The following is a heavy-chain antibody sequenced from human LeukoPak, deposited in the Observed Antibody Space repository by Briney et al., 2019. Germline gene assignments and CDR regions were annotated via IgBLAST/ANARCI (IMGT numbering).Heavy chain of an antibody. D-gene: IGHD6-19*01. CDR2: IYTSGST. V-gene: IGHV4-4*07. CDR1: SGSISSYY. Sequence: PPETLSLTCTVSSGSISSYYWSWIRQPAGKGLEWIGRIYTSGSTDYNSSLKSRVAMSLDTSKNQFSLKLRSVTAADTAVYYCARDWNAGSGWFLWFDPWGQGTLVTVSS. J-gene: IGHJ5*02. CDR3: ARDWNAGSGWFLWFDP.